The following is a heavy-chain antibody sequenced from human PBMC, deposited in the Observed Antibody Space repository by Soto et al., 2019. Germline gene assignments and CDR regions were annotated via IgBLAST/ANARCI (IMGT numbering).Heavy chain of an antibody. D-gene: IGHD4-17*01. CDR3: ARVSMTTVTTFDY. J-gene: IGHJ4*02. V-gene: IGHV4-39*01. Sequence: SETLSLTCTVSGCSISSSSYYWGWIRQPPGKGLEWIGSIYYSGSTYYNPSLKSRVTISVDTSKNQFSLKLSSVTAADTAVYYCARVSMTTVTTFDYWGQGTLVTVSS. CDR2: IYYSGST. CDR1: GCSISSSSYY.